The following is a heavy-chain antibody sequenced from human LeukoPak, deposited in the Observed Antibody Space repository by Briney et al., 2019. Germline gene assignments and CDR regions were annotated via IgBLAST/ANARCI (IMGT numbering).Heavy chain of an antibody. CDR1: GFTFSSYV. CDR2: ISGGGGST. D-gene: IGHD4-17*01. CDR3: AKLYNDYGDENFDY. Sequence: GGSLRLSCAASGFTFSSYVMNWVRQAPGKGLEWVSAISGGGGSTYCADSVKGRFTFSRDNSKNTLYLQMDSLRAEDTAVYYCAKLYNDYGDENFDYWGQGTLVTVSS. V-gene: IGHV3-23*01. J-gene: IGHJ4*02.